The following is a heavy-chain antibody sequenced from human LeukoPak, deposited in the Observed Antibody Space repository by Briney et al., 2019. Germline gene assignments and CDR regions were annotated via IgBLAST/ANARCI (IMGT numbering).Heavy chain of an antibody. CDR2: LSASGDST. CDR1: GFALSSYG. V-gene: IGHV3-23*01. J-gene: IGHJ4*02. CDR3: AKRECSDNNCYFVN. Sequence: GGSLRLSCAASGFALSSYGMSWVRQAPAKGLEWVSTLSASGDSTYYVDSVKGRFTLSRDNSSNTLYLQMVSLRAEDTAVYYCAKRECSDNNCYFVNWGQGTLVTVSS. D-gene: IGHD1-20*01.